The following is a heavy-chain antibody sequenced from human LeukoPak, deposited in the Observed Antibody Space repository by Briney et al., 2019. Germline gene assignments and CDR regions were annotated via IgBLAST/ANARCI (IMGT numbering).Heavy chain of an antibody. CDR1: GGSISSGPYF. CDR2: IWPSGRT. J-gene: IGHJ4*02. V-gene: IGHV4-30-2*06. Sequence: SETLSLTCSVSGGSISSGPYFWSWIRQSPGQGLEWIGYIWPSGRTNYNPSLKSQVTISVDTSKNQFSLKLSSVTAADTAVYYCARDSGAVEITGVGFDYWGQGTLVTVSS. CDR3: ARDSGAVEITGVGFDY. D-gene: IGHD2-8*02.